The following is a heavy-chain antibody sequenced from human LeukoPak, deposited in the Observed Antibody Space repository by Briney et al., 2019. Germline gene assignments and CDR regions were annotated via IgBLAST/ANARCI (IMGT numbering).Heavy chain of an antibody. D-gene: IGHD3-10*01. Sequence: SETLSLTCTVSGGSISNTNYYWAWIRQPPGRGLEWIGSIYYTGTTFDNPSLKSRVTLSVDTSKNQFSLRLTSVTAADTAVYYCAREGYYGSGGFDYWGQGTLVTVSS. V-gene: IGHV4-39*07. J-gene: IGHJ4*02. CDR1: GGSISNTNYY. CDR2: IYYTGTT. CDR3: AREGYYGSGGFDY.